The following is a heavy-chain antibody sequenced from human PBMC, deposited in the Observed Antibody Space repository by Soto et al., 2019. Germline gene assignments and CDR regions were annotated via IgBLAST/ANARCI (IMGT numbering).Heavy chain of an antibody. CDR1: GYSFTSYW. Sequence: PGESLKISCKGSGYSFTSYWIGWVRQMPGKGLEWMGIIYPGDSDTRYSPSFQGQVTISADKSISTAYLQWSSLKASDTAMYYCARHLAARRYYYSGMDVWGQGTTVTVSS. J-gene: IGHJ6*02. V-gene: IGHV5-51*01. CDR2: IYPGDSDT. CDR3: ARHLAARRYYYSGMDV. D-gene: IGHD6-6*01.